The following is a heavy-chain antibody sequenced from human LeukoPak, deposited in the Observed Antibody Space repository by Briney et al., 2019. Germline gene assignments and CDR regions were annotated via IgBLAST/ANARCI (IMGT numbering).Heavy chain of an antibody. CDR1: GGSFSGYY. Sequence: SETLSLTCAVYGGSFSGYYWSWIRQPPGKGLEWIGEINHSGSTNYNPSLKSRVTISVDTSKNQFSLKLNSVTAADTAVYYCVRDRELYYWGRGILVTVSS. CDR2: INHSGST. CDR3: VRDRELYY. V-gene: IGHV4-34*01. D-gene: IGHD1-26*01. J-gene: IGHJ4*02.